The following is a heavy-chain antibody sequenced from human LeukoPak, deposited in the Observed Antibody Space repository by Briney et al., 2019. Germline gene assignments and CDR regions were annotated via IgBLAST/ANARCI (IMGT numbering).Heavy chain of an antibody. Sequence: SETLSLTCTVSGGYISSYYWSWIRQPPGKGLERIGDIYYSGSSDYNPSLKSRVTISVDTSTKQFSLRLRSVTAADTAIYYCARGPYFTNHYDSSGYAYYFDSWGQGTLVTVSS. CDR2: IYYSGSS. CDR3: ARGPYFTNHYDSSGYAYYFDS. D-gene: IGHD3-22*01. V-gene: IGHV4-59*01. J-gene: IGHJ4*02. CDR1: GGYISSYY.